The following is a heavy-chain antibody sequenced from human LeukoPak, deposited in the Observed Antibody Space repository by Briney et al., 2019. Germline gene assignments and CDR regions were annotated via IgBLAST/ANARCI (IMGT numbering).Heavy chain of an antibody. Sequence: GGSLRLSCAASGFTFSNYWMHWVRQAPGNGLVWVSRISGDGSSTSYADSVKGRFTISRDNAKNTLYLQMNSLRAEDTAVYYCARDGDRIAVAGFDYWGQGTLVTVSS. D-gene: IGHD6-19*01. J-gene: IGHJ4*02. V-gene: IGHV3-74*01. CDR3: ARDGDRIAVAGFDY. CDR2: ISGDGSST. CDR1: GFTFSNYW.